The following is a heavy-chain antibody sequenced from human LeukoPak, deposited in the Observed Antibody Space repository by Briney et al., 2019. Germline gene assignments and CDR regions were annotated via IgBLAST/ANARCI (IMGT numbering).Heavy chain of an antibody. V-gene: IGHV3-43D*03. Sequence: PGGSLRLSCAASGFTFDDYAMHWVRQAPGKGLEWVSLISWDGGSTYYADSVKGRFTISRDNSKNSLYLQMNSLRAEDTAVYYCARGRYDSSGHYYFDYWGQGTLVTVSS. J-gene: IGHJ4*02. CDR2: ISWDGGST. CDR1: GFTFDDYA. D-gene: IGHD3-22*01. CDR3: ARGRYDSSGHYYFDY.